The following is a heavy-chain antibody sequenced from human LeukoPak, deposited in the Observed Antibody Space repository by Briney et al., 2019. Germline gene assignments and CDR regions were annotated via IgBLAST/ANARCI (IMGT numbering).Heavy chain of an antibody. D-gene: IGHD3-10*01. V-gene: IGHV3-49*04. CDR3: GRGARRWSGASYSYYYYMDV. Sequence: GGSLRLSCTTSGFTFGDYAMSWVRQAPGKGLEWVGVIRTKVYGETTEYAASVKSRFTISRDDSKGIAFLHMNSLNTEDTAMYYCGRGARRWSGASYSYYYYMDVWGKGTTVIISS. CDR2: IRTKVYGETT. J-gene: IGHJ6*03. CDR1: GFTFGDYA.